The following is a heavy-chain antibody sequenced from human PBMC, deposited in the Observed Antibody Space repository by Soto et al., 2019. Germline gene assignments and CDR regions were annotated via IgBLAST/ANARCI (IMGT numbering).Heavy chain of an antibody. D-gene: IGHD4-17*01. V-gene: IGHV3-48*01. CDR2: ISSSSSSI. CDR3: ARGTVYDFYYYMDV. Sequence: EVQLVESGGGLVQPGGSLRLSCAASGFTFSSYSMNWVRHAPGKGVEWVSYISSSSSSIYYADSVKGRFTISRDNAKNSLNLQMNSLRAEDTAVYYCARGTVYDFYYYMDVWGKGTTVTVSS. CDR1: GFTFSSYS. J-gene: IGHJ6*03.